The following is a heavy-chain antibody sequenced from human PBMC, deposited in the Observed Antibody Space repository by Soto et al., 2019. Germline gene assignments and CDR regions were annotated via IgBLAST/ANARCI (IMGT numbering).Heavy chain of an antibody. Sequence: EVQLLESGGGLVQPGGSLRLSCAASGFAFSSYAMSWVRQAPGKGLEWVSGIRGSGDSTYYADSVKGRFTISRDNSKNTLYLQINSLRADDTAVYYCAKLPPHDFWSGYPYFDHWGQGTLVIVSS. CDR2: IRGSGDST. CDR1: GFAFSSYA. D-gene: IGHD3-3*01. J-gene: IGHJ4*02. V-gene: IGHV3-23*01. CDR3: AKLPPHDFWSGYPYFDH.